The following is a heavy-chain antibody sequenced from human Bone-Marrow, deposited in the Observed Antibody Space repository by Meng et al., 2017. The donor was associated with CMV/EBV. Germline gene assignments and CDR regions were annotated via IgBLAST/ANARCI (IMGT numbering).Heavy chain of an antibody. D-gene: IGHD3-3*01. CDR1: GGSIISSGYY. CDR2: IYYRGTT. Sequence: SETLSLTCTVSGGSIISSGYYWGWIRQPPGKGLQWIGSIYYRGTTYYNPSLKSRVTISVDTSKNQFSLKLSSVTAADTAVYYCARDPYDFWSGSHWFDPWGQGTLVTVSS. V-gene: IGHV4-39*07. J-gene: IGHJ5*02. CDR3: ARDPYDFWSGSHWFDP.